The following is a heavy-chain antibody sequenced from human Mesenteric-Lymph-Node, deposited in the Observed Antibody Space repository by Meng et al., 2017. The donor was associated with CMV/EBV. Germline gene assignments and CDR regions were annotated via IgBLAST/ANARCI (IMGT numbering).Heavy chain of an antibody. J-gene: IGHJ4*02. CDR3: ARATTGDSSYYFDY. D-gene: IGHD7-27*01. V-gene: IGHV7-4-1*02. CDR2: INTNTGNP. CDR1: GYTFTRYA. Sequence: KASGYTFTRYAMKWVRQAPGQGLEWMGWINTNTGNPTYAQGFTGRFVFPLDTSVSTAYLQISSLKAEDTAVYYCARATTGDSSYYFDYWGQGTLVTVSS.